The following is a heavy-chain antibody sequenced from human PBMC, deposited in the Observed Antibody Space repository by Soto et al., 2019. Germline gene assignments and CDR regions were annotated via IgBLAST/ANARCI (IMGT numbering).Heavy chain of an antibody. Sequence: VQLLESGGGLVQPGGSLRLSCAGSGFTFSDYAISWVRQAPGKGLEWVSAMSGSGGSIYYADFVKGRFTISRDNSKNTVYLQMSSLRGEDTAIYYCAKTFGSNWLLDYWGRGTLVTVSS. J-gene: IGHJ4*02. CDR3: AKTFGSNWLLDY. CDR2: MSGSGGSI. CDR1: GFTFSDYA. D-gene: IGHD1-1*01. V-gene: IGHV3-23*01.